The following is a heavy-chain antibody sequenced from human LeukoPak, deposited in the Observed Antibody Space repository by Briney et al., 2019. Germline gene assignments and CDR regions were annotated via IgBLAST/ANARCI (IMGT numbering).Heavy chain of an antibody. CDR1: GGSFSGYY. CDR2: INHSGST. J-gene: IGHJ4*02. CDR3: ARGGGVWGSYRLRGIDY. V-gene: IGHV4-34*01. Sequence: SETLSLTCAVYGGSFSGYYWSWLRQPPGKGLEWIGEINHSGSTNYNPSLKSRVTISVDTSKNQFSLKLSSVTAADTAVYYCARGGGVWGSYRLRGIDYWGQGTLVTVSS. D-gene: IGHD3-16*02.